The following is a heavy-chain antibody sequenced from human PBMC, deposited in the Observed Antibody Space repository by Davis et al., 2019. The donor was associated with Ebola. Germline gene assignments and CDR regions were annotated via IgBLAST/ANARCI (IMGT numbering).Heavy chain of an antibody. CDR3: ARDVGSSSWWHGSFDP. Sequence: ASVKVSCKASGYTFTSYGISWVRQAPGQGLEWMGWISAYNGNTNYAQKLQGRVTMTTDTSTSTAYMELRSLRSDDTAVYYCARDVGSSSWWHGSFDPWGQGTLVTVSS. CDR2: ISAYNGNT. J-gene: IGHJ5*02. CDR1: GYTFTSYG. V-gene: IGHV1-18*01. D-gene: IGHD6-13*01.